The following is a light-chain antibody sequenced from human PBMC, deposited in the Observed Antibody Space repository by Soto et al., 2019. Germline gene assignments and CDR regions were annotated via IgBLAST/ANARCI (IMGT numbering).Light chain of an antibody. CDR1: QTVSNSY. CDR2: GAS. V-gene: IGKV3-20*01. CDR3: QHYGSSPWT. J-gene: IGKJ1*01. Sequence: EIVLTQSPGTLYLSPGERATLSCRASQTVSNSYIAWYQQKPGQAPRLLIYGASRRATGIPDRFSGSGSGTDFTLTISRLEPEDFTMYYCQHYGSSPWTFGQGTKVEIK.